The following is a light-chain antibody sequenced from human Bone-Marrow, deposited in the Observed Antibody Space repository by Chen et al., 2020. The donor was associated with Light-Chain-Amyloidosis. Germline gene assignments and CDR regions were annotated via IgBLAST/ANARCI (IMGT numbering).Light chain of an antibody. Sequence: NFILTQDHSVSESPGKTVTISCTRSSGDIATHYVQWYPQRPGSAPTTVIYENDLRPSGVPDRFSGSIDTSSNSASLTISGLETEDEADYYCQSYATNTWIFGGGTHLTVL. J-gene: IGLJ3*02. CDR2: END. CDR1: SGDIATHY. V-gene: IGLV6-57*03. CDR3: QSYATNTWI.